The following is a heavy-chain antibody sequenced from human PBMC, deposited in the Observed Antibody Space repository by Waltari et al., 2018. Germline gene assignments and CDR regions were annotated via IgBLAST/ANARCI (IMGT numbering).Heavy chain of an antibody. Sequence: QVNLLQSGPEVKKPGASVKLSCQASGYTFTSYPLHWLRQAPGQRPEWLGYVNPRNGNTRFPQRFQDRVSFSFNTSATTVYMELTSLTSDDSVVYYCARGSAGRGSLFSFWGQGAQVTVSS. CDR2: VNPRNGNT. V-gene: IGHV1-3*01. CDR3: ARGSAGRGSLFSF. D-gene: IGHD1-26*01. CDR1: GYTFTSYP. J-gene: IGHJ4*02.